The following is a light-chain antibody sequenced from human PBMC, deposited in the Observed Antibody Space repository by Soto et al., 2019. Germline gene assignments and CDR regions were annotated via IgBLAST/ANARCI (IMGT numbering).Light chain of an antibody. Sequence: QSVLTQPPSASGSPGQSVTISCTGTSSDVGGYNYVSWYQQHPGKAPNLMIYEVSKRPSGVPDRFSGSKSGYTASLTVSGLQAEDEADYYCSSYAGSNNFVVFGGGTKLTVL. J-gene: IGLJ2*01. CDR2: EVS. CDR3: SSYAGSNNFVV. V-gene: IGLV2-8*01. CDR1: SSDVGGYNY.